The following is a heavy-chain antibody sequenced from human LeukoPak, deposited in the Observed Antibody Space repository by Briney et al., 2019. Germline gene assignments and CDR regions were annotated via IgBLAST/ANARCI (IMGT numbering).Heavy chain of an antibody. D-gene: IGHD4-17*01. CDR3: ARGPHYGDRVDYLAS. J-gene: IGHJ4*02. V-gene: IGHV3-7*01. Sequence: GGSLRLSCAASGFPFSSHWMTWVRQAPGKGLEWVASIKQGGTETYYADSVKGRFTVSRDNARNSPYFQMNSLYADDTAVYYCARGPHYGDRVDYLASWGRGTKVTVSS. CDR2: IKQGGTET. CDR1: GFPFSSHW.